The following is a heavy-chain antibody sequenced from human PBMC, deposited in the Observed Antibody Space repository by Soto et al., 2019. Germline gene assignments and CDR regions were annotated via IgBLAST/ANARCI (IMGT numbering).Heavy chain of an antibody. V-gene: IGHV4-61*01. Sequence: NPSETLSLTCTVSGGSVSSGSYYWSWIRQPPGKGLEWIGYIYYSGSTNYNPSLKSRVTISVDTSKNQFSLKLSSVTAADTAVYYCARSRYSGSYVDYWGQGTLVTVSS. CDR1: GGSVSSGSYY. CDR3: ARSRYSGSYVDY. D-gene: IGHD1-26*01. CDR2: IYYSGST. J-gene: IGHJ4*02.